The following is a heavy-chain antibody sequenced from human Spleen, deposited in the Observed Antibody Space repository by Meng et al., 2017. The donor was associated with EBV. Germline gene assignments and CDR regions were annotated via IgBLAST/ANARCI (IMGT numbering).Heavy chain of an antibody. V-gene: IGHV4-34*01. J-gene: IGHJ4*02. D-gene: IGHD3-16*01. CDR3: ARRGGVDY. CDR2: ISRSGST. Sequence: QVQLQRCGAGLLKPSETRSLTCAFYGGSFPGYYWTWIRQPPGKGLEWIGEISRSGSTNYNPSLKSRVTISLDTSKNQFSLKLSSVTAADTAVYYCARRGGVDYWGQGTLVTVSS. CDR1: GGSFPGYY.